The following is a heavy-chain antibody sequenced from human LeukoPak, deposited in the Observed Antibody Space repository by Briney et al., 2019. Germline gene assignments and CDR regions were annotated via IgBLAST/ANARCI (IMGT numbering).Heavy chain of an antibody. D-gene: IGHD3-22*01. Sequence: GASVKVSCKASGYTFTSYGISWVRQAPGQGLEWMGWISAYNGNTNHAQKLQGRVTMTTDTSTSTAYMELRSLRSDDTAVYYCARDLYYYDSSGYYSPDYWGQGTLVTVSS. CDR1: GYTFTSYG. CDR2: ISAYNGNT. V-gene: IGHV1-18*01. J-gene: IGHJ4*02. CDR3: ARDLYYYDSSGYYSPDY.